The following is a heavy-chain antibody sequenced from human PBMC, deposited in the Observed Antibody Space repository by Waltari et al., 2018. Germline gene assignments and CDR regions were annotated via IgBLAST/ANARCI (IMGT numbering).Heavy chain of an antibody. CDR2: ISPIFGTA. D-gene: IGHD3-3*01. Sequence: QVQLVQSGAEVKKPGSSVKVSCKASGGTFSSYAISWVRQAPGQGLEWMGGISPIFGTANYAQKFQGRVTITADESTSTAYMELSSLRSEDTAVYYCARDNDFPGGYYYYGMDVWGQGTTVTVSS. V-gene: IGHV1-69*01. CDR3: ARDNDFPGGYYYYGMDV. CDR1: GGTFSSYA. J-gene: IGHJ6*02.